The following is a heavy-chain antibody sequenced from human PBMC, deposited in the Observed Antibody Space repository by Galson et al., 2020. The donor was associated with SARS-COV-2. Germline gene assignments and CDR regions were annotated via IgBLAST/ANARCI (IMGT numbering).Heavy chain of an antibody. Sequence: GESLKISCAASGFTFSSYGMHWVRQAPGKGLEWVALISYDGGLKFYSDSVKGRFTISRDNSKNTLFLQMNSLRAEDTAVYYCARVFDYWGQGTLVTVSS. J-gene: IGHJ4*02. CDR2: ISYDGGLK. CDR3: ARVFDY. CDR1: GFTFSSYG. V-gene: IGHV3-30*03.